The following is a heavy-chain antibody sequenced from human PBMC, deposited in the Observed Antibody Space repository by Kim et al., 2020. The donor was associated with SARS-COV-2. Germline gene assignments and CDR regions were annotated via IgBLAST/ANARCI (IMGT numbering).Heavy chain of an antibody. CDR3: ARGHAWNGGPYYFDY. Sequence: ASVKVSCKASGYTFSSYDMNWVRQATGQGLEWMGWMNPNSGNTGYAQKFQGRVTMTRNTSTNTAYMDLSSLRSEDTAVYYCARGHAWNGGPYYFDYWGQGTLVTVSS. CDR1: GYTFSSYD. D-gene: IGHD1-1*01. CDR2: MNPNSGNT. V-gene: IGHV1-8*01. J-gene: IGHJ4*02.